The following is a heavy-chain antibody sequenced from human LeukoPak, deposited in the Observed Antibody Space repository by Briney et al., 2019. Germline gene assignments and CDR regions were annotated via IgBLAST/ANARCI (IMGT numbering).Heavy chain of an antibody. CDR2: ISSSGSTI. D-gene: IGHD3-22*01. CDR1: GFTFSDYY. J-gene: IGHJ4*02. V-gene: IGHV3-11*01. CDR3: ARDRTYYYDSSGYYYPTY. Sequence: GGSLRLSCAASGFTFSDYYMSWIRQAPGKGLEWVSYISSSGSTIYYADSVEGRFTISRDNAKNSLYLQMNSLRAEDTAVYYCARDRTYYYDSSGYYYPTYWGQGTLVTVSS.